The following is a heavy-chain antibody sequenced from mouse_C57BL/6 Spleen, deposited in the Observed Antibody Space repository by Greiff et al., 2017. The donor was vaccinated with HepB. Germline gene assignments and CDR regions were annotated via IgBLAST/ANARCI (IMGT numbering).Heavy chain of an antibody. J-gene: IGHJ3*01. CDR2: ISSGSSTI. V-gene: IGHV5-17*01. Sequence: EVKLVESGGGLVKPGGSLKLSCAASGFTFSDYGMHWVRQAPEKGLEWVAYISSGSSTIYYADTVKGRFTISRDNAKNTLFLQMTSLRSEDTAMYYCARMGSYDAYWGQGTLVTVSA. CDR3: ARMGSYDAY. D-gene: IGHD1-1*02. CDR1: GFTFSDYG.